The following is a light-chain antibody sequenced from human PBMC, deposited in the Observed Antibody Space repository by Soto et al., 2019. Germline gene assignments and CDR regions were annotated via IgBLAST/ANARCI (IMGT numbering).Light chain of an antibody. Sequence: QSALTQPASVYGSPGQSITISCTGTSSEVCCYNYVSWYQQHPGKAPKLMIYDVSNRPSGVSNRFSGSKSGNTASLTISGLQAEDEADYYCSSYTSSSSPYVFGTGTKVTVL. V-gene: IGLV2-14*01. CDR2: DVS. CDR1: SSEVCCYNY. J-gene: IGLJ1*01. CDR3: SSYTSSSSPYV.